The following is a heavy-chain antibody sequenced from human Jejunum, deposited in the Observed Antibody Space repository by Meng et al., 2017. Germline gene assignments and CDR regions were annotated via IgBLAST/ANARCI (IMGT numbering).Heavy chain of an antibody. D-gene: IGHD5-18*01. CDR3: ARDSPLDTAMVDP. V-gene: IGHV3-48*03. J-gene: IGHJ5*02. CDR1: GFTFSSYE. Sequence: GESLKISCAASGFTFSSYEMNWVRQAPGKGLEWISYISSSGTTIYYADSVKGRFTISRDNGKKSLYLQMNSLRAEDTAVYYCARDSPLDTAMVDPWGQGTLVTVSS. CDR2: ISSSGTTI.